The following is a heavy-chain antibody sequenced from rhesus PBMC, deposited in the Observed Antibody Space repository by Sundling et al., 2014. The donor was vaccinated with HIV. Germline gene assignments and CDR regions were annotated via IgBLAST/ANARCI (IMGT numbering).Heavy chain of an antibody. D-gene: IGHD2-39*02. CDR1: GASISDNYY. V-gene: IGHV4S9*01. CDR3: ARDLVVVSALPSGRDY. J-gene: IGHJ4*01. CDR2: IFGSVGST. Sequence: QVQLQESGPGLVKPSETLSLTCAVSGASISDNYYLELDPPTPREGLEWVGNIFGSVGSTYYNPSLKSRVTISKDASKNHFSLKLTSVTAADTAIYYCARDLVVVSALPSGRDYWGQGVLVTVSS.